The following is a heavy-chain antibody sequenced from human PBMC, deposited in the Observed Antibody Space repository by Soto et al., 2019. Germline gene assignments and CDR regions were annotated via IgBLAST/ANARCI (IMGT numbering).Heavy chain of an antibody. V-gene: IGHV4-4*02. CDR1: GGSISSTKW. CDR3: ARDGAGAAVDY. Sequence: QVQLQESGPGLVKPSGTMSLTCAVSGGSISSTKWWTWVRQPPGKGLEWIGEIYHSGSTNYNPSLRSRVTIAVDKSKNQFSLNLTSVTAADTAVYYCARDGAGAAVDYWGHGTLVTVSS. CDR2: IYHSGST. D-gene: IGHD6-13*01. J-gene: IGHJ4*01.